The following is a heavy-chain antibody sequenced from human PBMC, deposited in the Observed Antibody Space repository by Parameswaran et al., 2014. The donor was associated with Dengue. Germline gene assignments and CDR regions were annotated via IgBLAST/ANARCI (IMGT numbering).Heavy chain of an antibody. D-gene: IGHD6-19*01. Sequence: WIRQPPGKGLEWIGSIYYSGSTYYNPSLKSRVTISVDTSKNQFSLKLSSVTAADTAVYYCARDPGGWYLNWFDPWGQGTLVTVSS. CDR3: ARDPGGWYLNWFDP. CDR2: IYYSGST. V-gene: IGHV4-39*07. J-gene: IGHJ5*02.